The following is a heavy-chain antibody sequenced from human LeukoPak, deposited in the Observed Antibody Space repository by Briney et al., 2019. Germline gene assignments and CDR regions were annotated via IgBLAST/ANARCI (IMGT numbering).Heavy chain of an antibody. Sequence: SETLSLTCAVYGGSVSGYYWSWIRQPPGKGLEWIGYIYYSGSTNYNPSLKSRVTISVDTSKNQFSLKLSSVTAADTAVYYCARDDSGDFDYWGQGTLVTVSS. J-gene: IGHJ4*02. CDR1: GGSVSGYY. V-gene: IGHV4-59*02. CDR2: IYYSGST. D-gene: IGHD6-25*01. CDR3: ARDDSGDFDY.